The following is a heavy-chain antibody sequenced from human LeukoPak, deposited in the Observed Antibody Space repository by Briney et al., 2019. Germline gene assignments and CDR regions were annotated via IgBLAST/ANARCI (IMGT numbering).Heavy chain of an antibody. Sequence: PGGSLRLSCAASGFTFDDYAMHWVRQAPGKGLEWVSGISWNSGSIGYADSVKGRFTISRDNAKNSLYLQMNSLRAEDTALYYCAKDQSGYSSGWQIDYWGQGTLVTVSS. D-gene: IGHD6-19*01. V-gene: IGHV3-9*01. J-gene: IGHJ4*02. CDR3: AKDQSGYSSGWQIDY. CDR2: ISWNSGSI. CDR1: GFTFDDYA.